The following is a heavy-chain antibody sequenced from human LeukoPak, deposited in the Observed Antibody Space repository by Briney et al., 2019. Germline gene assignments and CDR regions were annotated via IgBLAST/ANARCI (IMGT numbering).Heavy chain of an antibody. CDR2: ISASGGST. V-gene: IGHV3-23*01. CDR3: AKSKSGYFRFDL. J-gene: IGHJ5*02. Sequence: GGSLRLSCAASGFTFSSYAMHWVRQAPGKGLDWISSISASGGSTYYADSVKGRFTLSRDTSMNTLFLQMNNLTADDTAVYHCAKSKSGYFRFDLWGQGTLVAVSS. CDR1: GFTFSSYA. D-gene: IGHD3-3*01.